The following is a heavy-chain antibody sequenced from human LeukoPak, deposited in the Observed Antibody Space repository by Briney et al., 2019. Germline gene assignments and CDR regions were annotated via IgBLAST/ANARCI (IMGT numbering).Heavy chain of an antibody. Sequence: GGSLRLSRAASGFTFSSYAMSWVRQAPGKGLEWVSAISGSGGSTYYADSVKGRFTISRDNSKNTLYLQMNSLRAEDTAVYYCAKDPWYSSSEGFDYWGQGTLVTVSS. V-gene: IGHV3-23*01. CDR3: AKDPWYSSSEGFDY. J-gene: IGHJ4*02. CDR2: ISGSGGST. CDR1: GFTFSSYA. D-gene: IGHD6-6*01.